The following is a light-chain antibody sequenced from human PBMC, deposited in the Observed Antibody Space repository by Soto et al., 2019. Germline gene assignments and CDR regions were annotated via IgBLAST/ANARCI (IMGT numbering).Light chain of an antibody. CDR1: QSVSTN. J-gene: IGKJ4*01. Sequence: EIVMTQSPATLSVSPGERATLSCRASQSVSTNLAWYQQKPGQGPRLLIFGASTRAIGIPARFSGSGSGTDFTLTISSLQSEDFEVYYCQHYNELPLTFGGGTKVDI. CDR3: QHYNELPLT. V-gene: IGKV3-15*01. CDR2: GAS.